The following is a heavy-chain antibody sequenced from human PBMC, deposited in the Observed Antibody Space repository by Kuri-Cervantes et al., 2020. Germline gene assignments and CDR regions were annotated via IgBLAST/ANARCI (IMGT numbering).Heavy chain of an antibody. V-gene: IGHV3-30*03. J-gene: IGHJ4*02. Sequence: SCKASGYTFTSYGMHWVRQAPGKGLEWVAVISYDGSNKYYADSVKGRFTISRDNSKNTLYLQMNSLRAEDTAVYYCASLHSILYYFDYWGQGTLVTVSS. CDR3: ASLHSILYYFDY. CDR1: GYTFTSYG. CDR2: ISYDGSNK. D-gene: IGHD3-3*02.